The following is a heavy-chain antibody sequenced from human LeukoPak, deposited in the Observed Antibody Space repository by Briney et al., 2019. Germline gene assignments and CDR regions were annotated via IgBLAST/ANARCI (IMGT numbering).Heavy chain of an antibody. CDR1: GFTFDDYD. J-gene: IGHJ4*02. V-gene: IGHV3-9*01. CDR3: AKDAGPGHFDY. Sequence: GGSLRLSRAASGFTFDDYDMHWVRQAPGKGLEWVSGISWNSGSIVYADSVKGRFTIARDNAKNSLYLQMNSLRAEDTALYYCAKDAGPGHFDYWGQGTLVTVSS. CDR2: ISWNSGSI.